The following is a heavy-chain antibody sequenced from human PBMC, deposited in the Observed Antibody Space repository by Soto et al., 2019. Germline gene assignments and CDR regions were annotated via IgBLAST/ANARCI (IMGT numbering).Heavy chain of an antibody. CDR2: FNAANGDT. D-gene: IGHD3-10*02. V-gene: IGHV1-3*01. Sequence: ASVKVSCKASGFSFSTYTIHWVRQAPGQRPEWLGWFNAANGDTKYSPICQDRVTITGDTSARTAFMELSSLRSEDTAVYYCATVQFYGVDVWGPGTTVTVSS. CDR3: ATVQFYGVDV. CDR1: GFSFSTYT. J-gene: IGHJ6*02.